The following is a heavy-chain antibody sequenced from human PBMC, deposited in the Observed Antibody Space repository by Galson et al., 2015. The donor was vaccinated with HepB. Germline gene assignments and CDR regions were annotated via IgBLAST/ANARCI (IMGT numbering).Heavy chain of an antibody. CDR2: IYHSGST. CDR3: ARDTYDILTGYLRNWYFDL. D-gene: IGHD3-9*01. V-gene: IGHV4-4*02. Sequence: ETLSLTCAVSGGSISSSNWWSWVRQPPGKGLEWIGEIYHSGSTNYNPSLKSRVTISVDKSKNQFSLKLSSVTAADTAVHYCARDTYDILTGYLRNWYFDLWGRGTLVTVSS. J-gene: IGHJ2*01. CDR1: GGSISSSNW.